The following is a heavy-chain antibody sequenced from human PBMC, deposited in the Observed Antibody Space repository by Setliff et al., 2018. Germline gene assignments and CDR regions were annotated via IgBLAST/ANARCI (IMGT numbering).Heavy chain of an antibody. D-gene: IGHD3-9*01. V-gene: IGHV3-7*01. CDR1: GLIFGNYW. J-gene: IGHJ1*01. CDR3: GSLTDGQH. CDR2: IKEDGSEQ. Sequence: PGGSLRLSCAASGLIFGNYWMSWVRQAPGKGLEWVASIKEDGSEQHYVDSVKGRFTISRDNAKKSLYLQMDSLRGDDTAVYYCGSLTDGQHWGQGALVTVSS.